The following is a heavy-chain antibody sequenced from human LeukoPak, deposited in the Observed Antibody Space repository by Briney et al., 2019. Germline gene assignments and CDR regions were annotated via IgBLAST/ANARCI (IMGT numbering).Heavy chain of an antibody. V-gene: IGHV3-7*04. CDR2: IKQDGSEK. J-gene: IGHJ4*02. D-gene: IGHD6-6*01. CDR1: GFTFSTYW. Sequence: GGSLTLSCAASGFTFSTYWMSGVRQAPGKGREWVANIKQDGSEKYYVDSLKGRFTISRDNATNSLYLQMNSLRAEDTAVYYCARDWEYSSSSVYWGQGTLVTVSS. CDR3: ARDWEYSSSSVY.